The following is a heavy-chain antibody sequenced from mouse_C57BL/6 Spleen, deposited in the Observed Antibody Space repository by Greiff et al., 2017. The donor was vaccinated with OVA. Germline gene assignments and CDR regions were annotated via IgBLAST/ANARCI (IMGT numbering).Heavy chain of an antibody. J-gene: IGHJ4*01. CDR3: ARFYYSNYVEGAMDD. CDR2: IDPSDSET. D-gene: IGHD2-5*01. CDR1: GYTFTSYW. V-gene: IGHV1-52*01. Sequence: VQLQQPGAELVRPGSSVKLSCKASGYTFTSYWMHWVKQRPIQGLEWIGNIDPSDSETHYNQKFKDKATLTVDKSSSTAYMQLSSLTSEDSAVYYCARFYYSNYVEGAMDDWGQGTSVTVSS.